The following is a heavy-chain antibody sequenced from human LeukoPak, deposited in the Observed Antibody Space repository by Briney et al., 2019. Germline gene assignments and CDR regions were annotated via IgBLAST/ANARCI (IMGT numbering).Heavy chain of an antibody. Sequence: PGGSLRLSCAASGFTFNTYSMTWVRQAPGKGLEWVSSISSSGSYIYYADSLKGRFTISRDNAKNSLYLQMNSLRAEDTAVYYCARDWGSGSYFQFDYWGQGTLVTVSS. CDR1: GFTFNTYS. CDR3: ARDWGSGSYFQFDY. J-gene: IGHJ4*02. D-gene: IGHD3-10*01. CDR2: ISSSGSYI. V-gene: IGHV3-21*01.